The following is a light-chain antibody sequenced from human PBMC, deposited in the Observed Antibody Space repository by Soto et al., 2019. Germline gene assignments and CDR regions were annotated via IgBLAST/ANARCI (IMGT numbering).Light chain of an antibody. J-gene: IGKJ4*01. Sequence: EIVLTQSPGTLSLSPGERATLSCRASQSVSSSYLAWYQQKPGQAPRLLIYGASSRATGIPDRFSGSGSGTDITLTISRLEPEDFAVYYWQQYGSSPLTFGGGTKVEIK. V-gene: IGKV3-20*01. CDR3: QQYGSSPLT. CDR2: GAS. CDR1: QSVSSSY.